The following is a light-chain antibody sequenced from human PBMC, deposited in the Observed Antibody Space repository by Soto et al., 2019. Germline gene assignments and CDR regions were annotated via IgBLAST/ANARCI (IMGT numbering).Light chain of an antibody. J-gene: IGKJ5*01. CDR2: GAS. CDR1: QTVSSN. Sequence: EIVMTQSPATLSVSPGERATLSCRASQTVSSNLAWYQQKPGQAPRLLIYGASSRATGIPDRFSGSGYGTDFTLTISRLEPEDLAVYYCQLYSTSLFTFAQGTRLEIK. V-gene: IGKV3D-15*01. CDR3: QLYSTSLFT.